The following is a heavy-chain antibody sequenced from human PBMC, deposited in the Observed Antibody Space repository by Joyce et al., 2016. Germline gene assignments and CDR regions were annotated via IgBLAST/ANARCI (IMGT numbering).Heavy chain of an antibody. CDR3: ARGGAAVGKLSAYGMDV. V-gene: IGHV3-30*03. Sequence: QVQLVESGGGVVQPGRSLRLSCAASGFRFSSYGMHWVRQAPGKGLEWVAVISYDGSNKNHADSGKGRFTISRDKSKNTLYLQMSSLRAEDTAVYFCARGGAAVGKLSAYGMDVWGQGTTVTVAS. CDR1: GFRFSSYG. J-gene: IGHJ6*02. CDR2: ISYDGSNK. D-gene: IGHD6-13*01.